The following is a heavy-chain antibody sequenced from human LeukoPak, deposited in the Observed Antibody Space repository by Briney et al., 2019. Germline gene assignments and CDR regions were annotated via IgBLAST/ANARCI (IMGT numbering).Heavy chain of an antibody. CDR1: GGSMSSYY. V-gene: IGHV4-59*08. CDR3: ARGARAGYNLEPFDY. D-gene: IGHD5-24*01. CDR2: IYYSGST. Sequence: SETLSLTCTVSGGSMSSYYWSWIRQPPGKGLEWIGYIYYSGSTKYNPSLKSRVTISVDTSKNQFSLKLGSVTAADTAVYYCARGARAGYNLEPFDYWGQGTLVTVSS. J-gene: IGHJ4*02.